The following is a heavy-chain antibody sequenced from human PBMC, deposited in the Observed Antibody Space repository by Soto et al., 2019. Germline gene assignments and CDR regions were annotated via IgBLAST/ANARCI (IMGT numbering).Heavy chain of an antibody. CDR2: IYYSGST. J-gene: IGHJ5*02. Sequence: QVQLQESGPGLVKPSQTLSLTCTVSGGSISSGGYYWSWIRQHPGKGLEWIGYIYYSGSTYYNPSLKSRVTISVDTSKNQFSLKLSSVTAADTAVYYCARTLGDSSGYYSPAQINWFDPWGQGTLVTVSS. D-gene: IGHD3-22*01. CDR1: GGSISSGGYY. V-gene: IGHV4-31*03. CDR3: ARTLGDSSGYYSPAQINWFDP.